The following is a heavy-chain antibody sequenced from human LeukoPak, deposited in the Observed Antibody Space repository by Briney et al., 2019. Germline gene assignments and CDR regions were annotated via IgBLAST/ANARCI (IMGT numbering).Heavy chain of an antibody. D-gene: IGHD4-23*01. CDR1: GGSISSGSYY. CDR2: IYYSGST. CDR3: ARDKATVVTPANLGFDL. J-gene: IGHJ2*01. V-gene: IGHV4-61*10. Sequence: PSETLSLTCTVSGGSISSGSYYWSWIRQPAGKGLEWIGYIYYSGSTNYNPSLKSRVTISVDTSKNQFSLKLSSVTAADTAVYYCARDKATVVTPANLGFDLWGRGTLVTVSS.